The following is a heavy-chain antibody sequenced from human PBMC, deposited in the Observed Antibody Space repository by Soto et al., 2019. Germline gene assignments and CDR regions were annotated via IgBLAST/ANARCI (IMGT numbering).Heavy chain of an antibody. D-gene: IGHD4-17*01. V-gene: IGHV3-21*06. Sequence: KPGGSLRLSCATSGFTFSSFDMDWVRQAPGKGLEWVSSIHRASTYIYYADSVRGRFTISRDNAKSSLYLQMNSLTVEDTAVYYCARRAVTTYHFFDYWGQGALVTVSS. CDR1: GFTFSSFD. J-gene: IGHJ4*02. CDR3: ARRAVTTYHFFDY. CDR2: IHRASTYI.